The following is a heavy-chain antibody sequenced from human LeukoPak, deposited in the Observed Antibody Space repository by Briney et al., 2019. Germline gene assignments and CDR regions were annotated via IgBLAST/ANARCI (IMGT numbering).Heavy chain of an antibody. D-gene: IGHD3-3*01. CDR3: ARGDRTIFGVVIIRDYFDY. CDR1: GGSFSGYY. Sequence: SETLSLTCAVYGGSFSGYYWSWIRQPPGKGLEWIGEINHSGSTNYNPSLKSRVTISVDTSKNQFSLKLSSVTAADTAVYYCARGDRTIFGVVIIRDYFDYWGQGTLVTVSS. CDR2: INHSGST. J-gene: IGHJ4*02. V-gene: IGHV4-34*01.